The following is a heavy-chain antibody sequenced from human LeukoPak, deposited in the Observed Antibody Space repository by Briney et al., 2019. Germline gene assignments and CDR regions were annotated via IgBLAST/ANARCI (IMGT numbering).Heavy chain of an antibody. V-gene: IGHV4-59*08. Sequence: SETLSLTCTVSGGSISSYYWSWIRQPPGKGLEWIGYIFYSGRTNYNPSLKSRVTISVDTSRNQFSLKLSAVTAADTAVYYCARQGLRYYDSSGYYIVPAFDIWGQGTMVTVSS. CDR3: ARQGLRYYDSSGYYIVPAFDI. J-gene: IGHJ3*02. CDR2: IFYSGRT. CDR1: GGSISSYY. D-gene: IGHD3-22*01.